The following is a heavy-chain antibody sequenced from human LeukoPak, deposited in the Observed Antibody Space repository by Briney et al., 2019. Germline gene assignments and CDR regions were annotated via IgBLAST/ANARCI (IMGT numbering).Heavy chain of an antibody. CDR2: TYYRSEWYY. CDR1: GDSVSSNSVV. J-gene: IGHJ3*02. V-gene: IGHV6-1*01. Sequence: SQTLSLTCAISGDSVSSNSVVWNWIRQSPSRGLEWLGRTYYRSEWYYHYAVSVKSRITINPDTSKNQFSLQLNSVTPDDTGVYYRARLLNAAFDIWGLGTMVTVSS. CDR3: ARLLNAAFDI.